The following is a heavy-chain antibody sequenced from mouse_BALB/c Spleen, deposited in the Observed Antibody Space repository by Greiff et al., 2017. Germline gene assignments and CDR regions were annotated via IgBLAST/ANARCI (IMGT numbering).Heavy chain of an antibody. CDR2: ISSGGST. CDR1: GFTFSSYA. D-gene: IGHD1-1*01. Sequence: EVKVVESGGGLVKPGGSLKLSCAASGFTFSSYAMSWVRQTPEKRLEWVASISSGGSTYYPDSVKGRFTISRDNARNILYLQMSSLRSEDTAMYYCARGRSATVDFDYWGQGTTLTVSS. CDR3: ARGRSATVDFDY. V-gene: IGHV5-6-5*01. J-gene: IGHJ2*01.